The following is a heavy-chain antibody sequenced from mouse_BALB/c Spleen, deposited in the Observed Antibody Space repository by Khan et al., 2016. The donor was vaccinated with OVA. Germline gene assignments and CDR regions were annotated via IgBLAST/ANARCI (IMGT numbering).Heavy chain of an antibody. Sequence: VQLKQSGPELVKPGASVKMSCKASGYTFTSYVMHWVKQKPRQGLEWIGYISPNSDGSKYNEKFRGKATLHSDKSSRTAYMELSSLTSEVSAGYYCLRSLFGYGSAYDGFAYWGQGTLVTVSA. D-gene: IGHD1-1*01. CDR1: GYTFTSYV. CDR2: ISPNSDGS. CDR3: LRSLFGYGSAYDGFAY. V-gene: IGHV1S136*01. J-gene: IGHJ3*01.